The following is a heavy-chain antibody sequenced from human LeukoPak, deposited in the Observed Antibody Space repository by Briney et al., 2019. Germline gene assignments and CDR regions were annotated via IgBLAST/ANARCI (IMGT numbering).Heavy chain of an antibody. Sequence: PGGSLRLSCAASGFTFSSYSMNWVRQAPGKGLEWVSSITTGSSDIHYADSVKGRFTVSRDNAKKSLYLQMNSLRAEDTAVYHCAGVGYCSGGTCYSSYSAPFDYWGQGTLVTVSS. V-gene: IGHV3-21*01. J-gene: IGHJ4*02. D-gene: IGHD2-15*01. CDR1: GFTFSSYS. CDR3: AGVGYCSGGTCYSSYSAPFDY. CDR2: ITTGSSDI.